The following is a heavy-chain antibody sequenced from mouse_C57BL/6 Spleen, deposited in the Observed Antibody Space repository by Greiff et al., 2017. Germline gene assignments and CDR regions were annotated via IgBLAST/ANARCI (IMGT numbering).Heavy chain of an antibody. V-gene: IGHV5-16*01. CDR1: GFTFSDYY. CDR2: INYDGSST. D-gene: IGHD1-1*01. CDR3: ARFTTVVAGDAMDY. J-gene: IGHJ4*01. Sequence: DVKLVESEGGLVQPGSSMKLSCTASGFTFSDYYMAWVRQVPEKGLEWVANINYDGSSTYYLDSLKSRFIISRDNAKNILYLQMSSLKSEDTATYYCARFTTVVAGDAMDYWGQGTSVTVSS.